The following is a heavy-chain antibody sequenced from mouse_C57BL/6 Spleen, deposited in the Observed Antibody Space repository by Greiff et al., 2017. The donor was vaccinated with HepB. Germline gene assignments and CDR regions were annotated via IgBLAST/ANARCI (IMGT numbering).Heavy chain of an antibody. J-gene: IGHJ2*01. V-gene: IGHV1-69*01. Sequence: QVQLQQPGAELVMPGASVKLSCKASGYTFTSYWMHWVKQRPGQGLEWIGEIDPSDSYTNYNQKFKGKSTLTVDKSSSTAYMQLSSLTSEESAVYYCARAGGDYFGYWGQGTTLTVSS. D-gene: IGHD1-1*02. CDR1: GYTFTSYW. CDR3: ARAGGDYFGY. CDR2: IDPSDSYT.